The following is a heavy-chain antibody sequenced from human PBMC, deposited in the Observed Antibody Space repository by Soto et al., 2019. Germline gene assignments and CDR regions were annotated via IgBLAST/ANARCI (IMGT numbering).Heavy chain of an antibody. V-gene: IGHV3-21*01. CDR2: ISSSSSYI. CDR1: GFTFSSYS. D-gene: IGHD3-3*01. Sequence: PGGSLRLSCAASGFTFSSYSMNWVRQAPGKGLEWVSSISSSSSYIYYADSVKGRFTISRDNAKNSLYLQMNSLRAEDTAVYYCARTLGITTSAFDIWGQGTMVTVSS. CDR3: ARTLGITTSAFDI. J-gene: IGHJ3*02.